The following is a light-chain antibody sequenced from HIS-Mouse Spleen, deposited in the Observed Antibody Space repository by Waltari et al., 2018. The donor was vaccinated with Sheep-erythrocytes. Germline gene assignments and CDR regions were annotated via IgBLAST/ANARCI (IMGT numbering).Light chain of an antibody. CDR3: CSYAGSYNQV. V-gene: IGLV2-11*01. CDR2: DVG. J-gene: IGLJ1*01. CDR1: SSDVGGYNQ. Sequence: QSALTQPRSVSGSPGQSVTISCTGTSSDVGGYNQVSWYQQHPGKAPKLMIYDVGKRPSGVPDRFSGSKSGNTASLLISEHQAGDEADYYCCSYAGSYNQVFATGTKVTVL.